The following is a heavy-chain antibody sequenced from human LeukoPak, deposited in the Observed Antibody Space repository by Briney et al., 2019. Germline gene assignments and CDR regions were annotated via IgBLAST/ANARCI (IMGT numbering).Heavy chain of an antibody. CDR2: INPNSGGT. D-gene: IGHD6-6*01. CDR3: ARQLVWGSWFDP. J-gene: IGHJ5*02. V-gene: IGHV1-2*06. Sequence: ASVKVSCKASGYTFTGYYMHWVRQAPGQGLEWMGRINPNSGGTNYAQKFQGRVTMTRDTSISTAYMELSRLRSDDTAVYYCARQLVWGSWFDPWGQGTLVTVSS. CDR1: GYTFTGYY.